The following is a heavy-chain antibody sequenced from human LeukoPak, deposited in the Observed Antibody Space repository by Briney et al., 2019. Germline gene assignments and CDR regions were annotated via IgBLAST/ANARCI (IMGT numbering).Heavy chain of an antibody. CDR2: INPSGGST. Sequence: ASVKVSCKASGYTFTSYYMHWVRQAPGQGLEWMGIINPSGGSTSYAQKFQGRVTMTRDTSTSTVYMELSSLRSEDTAVYYCARVEEFRITMIVVVNTFDYWGQGTLVTVSS. J-gene: IGHJ4*02. V-gene: IGHV1-46*01. CDR3: ARVEEFRITMIVVVNTFDY. CDR1: GYTFTSYY. D-gene: IGHD3-22*01.